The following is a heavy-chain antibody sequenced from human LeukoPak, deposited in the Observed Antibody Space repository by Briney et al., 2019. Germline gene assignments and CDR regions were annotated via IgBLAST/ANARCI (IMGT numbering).Heavy chain of an antibody. J-gene: IGHJ3*02. D-gene: IGHD2-15*01. CDR1: GFTFSSYA. CDR2: ISGSGGST. CDR3: AKDIGVVVVAATAAFDI. Sequence: GGSLRLSCAASGFTFSSYAMSWVRQAPGKGLEWVSAISGSGGSTYYADSVKGRFTISRDNSKNTLYLQMNSLRAEDTAVYYCAKDIGVVVVAATAAFDIWDQGTMVTVSS. V-gene: IGHV3-23*01.